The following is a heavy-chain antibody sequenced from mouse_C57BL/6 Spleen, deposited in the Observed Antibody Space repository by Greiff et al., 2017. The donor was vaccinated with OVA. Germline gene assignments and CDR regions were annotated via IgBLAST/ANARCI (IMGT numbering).Heavy chain of an antibody. CDR2: IWSGGST. D-gene: IGHD5-1*01. Sequence: QVQLQQSGPGLVQPSQSLSITCTVSGFSLTSYGVHWVRQSPGKGLEWLGVIWSGGSTDYNAAFISRLSISKDNSKSQVFFKMNSLQADDTAIYYCARNRRTEYFDYWGQGTTLTVSS. CDR1: GFSLTSYG. V-gene: IGHV2-2*01. CDR3: ARNRRTEYFDY. J-gene: IGHJ2*01.